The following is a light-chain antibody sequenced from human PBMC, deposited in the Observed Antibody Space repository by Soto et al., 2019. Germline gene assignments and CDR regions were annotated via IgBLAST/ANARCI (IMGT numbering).Light chain of an antibody. CDR2: DVT. J-gene: IGLJ1*01. CDR1: SSDVGGYNY. V-gene: IGLV2-14*03. Sequence: QSVLTQPASVCGSPGQSITISCTGTSSDVGGYNYVSWYQQHPGKAPKLMIYDVTNRPSGVSNRFSGSKSGNTASLTISGLQAEDEADYYCSSYTSSSTYVFETGTKVTVL. CDR3: SSYTSSSTYV.